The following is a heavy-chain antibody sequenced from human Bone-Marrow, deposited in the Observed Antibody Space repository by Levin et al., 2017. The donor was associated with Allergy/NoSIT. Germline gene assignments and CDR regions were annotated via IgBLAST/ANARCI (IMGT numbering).Heavy chain of an antibody. CDR1: GGSISSGDYY. J-gene: IGHJ4*02. CDR3: ASGRVGSAIWYPPFDF. D-gene: IGHD1-26*01. V-gene: IGHV4-30-4*01. Sequence: PSETLSLTCTVSGGSISSGDYYWSWIRQPPGKGLEWIGYIYDSGSTYYNPSLKSRLTISLDTSKNQISLRLTFLTAADPAVYYCASGRVGSAIWYPPFDFWGQGTLVTVSS. CDR2: IYDSGST.